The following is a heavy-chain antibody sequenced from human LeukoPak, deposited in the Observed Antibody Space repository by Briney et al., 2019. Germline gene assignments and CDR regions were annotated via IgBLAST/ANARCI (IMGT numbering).Heavy chain of an antibody. J-gene: IGHJ5*02. CDR2: IHYSGSP. Sequence: SETLSLTCIVSGGAISSYYWSWIRQPPGKGLEWIGYIHYSGSPNYNPSLKSRVSISVDTSKNQFSLKLNSVTAPDTAVYYCARTTEDCSSTSCYQYWFDPWGQGTLVTVSS. CDR1: GGAISSYY. D-gene: IGHD2-2*01. V-gene: IGHV4-59*01. CDR3: ARTTEDCSSTSCYQYWFDP.